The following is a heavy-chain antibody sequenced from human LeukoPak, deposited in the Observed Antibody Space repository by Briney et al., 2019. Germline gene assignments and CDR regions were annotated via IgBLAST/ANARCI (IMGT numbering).Heavy chain of an antibody. CDR2: IYTSGST. CDR3: ARRNTADASIDF. CDR1: GGSISSYY. D-gene: IGHD2/OR15-2a*01. Sequence: SETLSLTCTVSGGSISSYYGSWIRQPPGKGLEWIGYIYTSGSTNYNPSLKSRLAMSLDTSKNQFSLKLSSVTAADTAMYYCARRNTADASIDFWGQGTLVTVSS. V-gene: IGHV4-4*09. J-gene: IGHJ4*02.